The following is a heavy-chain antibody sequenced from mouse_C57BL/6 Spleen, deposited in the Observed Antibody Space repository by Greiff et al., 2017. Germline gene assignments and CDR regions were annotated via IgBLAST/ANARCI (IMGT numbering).Heavy chain of an antibody. CDR3: ARDDGYYGSQSH. D-gene: IGHD1-1*01. Sequence: EVKLMESGGGLVQSGRSLRLSCATSGFTFSDFYMEWVRQAPGKGLEWIAASRNKANDYTTEYSASVKGRFIVSRDTSQSILYLQMNALRAEDTAIYYCARDDGYYGSQSHWGQGTLVTVSA. CDR1: GFTFSDFY. CDR2: SRNKANDYTT. V-gene: IGHV7-1*01. J-gene: IGHJ3*01.